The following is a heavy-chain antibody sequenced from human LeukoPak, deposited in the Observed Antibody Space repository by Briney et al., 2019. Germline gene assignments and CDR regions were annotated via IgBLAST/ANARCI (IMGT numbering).Heavy chain of an antibody. D-gene: IGHD1-26*01. Sequence: GGSLRLSCAASGFTFSSYWMHWVRQAPGKGLVWVSRINSDGSSTSYADSVKGRFTISRDNSKNTLYLQMNNLRAEDAAVYYCAKDSGTCCWYFDLWGRGTLVTVSS. CDR1: GFTFSSYW. J-gene: IGHJ2*01. V-gene: IGHV3-74*01. CDR3: AKDSGTCCWYFDL. CDR2: INSDGSST.